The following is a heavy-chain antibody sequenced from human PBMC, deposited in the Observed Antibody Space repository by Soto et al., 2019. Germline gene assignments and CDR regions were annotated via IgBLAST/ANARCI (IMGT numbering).Heavy chain of an antibody. J-gene: IGHJ4*02. Sequence: RGESLKISCKGSGYSFTNYWTVWVRQMPGKGLEWMGIIYPDDSDTRYSPSFQGQVTISADKSISTAYLQWSSLKASDTAMYYCARIPRGRDGYNYFDSWGQGTLVTVSS. V-gene: IGHV5-51*01. CDR1: GYSFTNYW. CDR2: IYPDDSDT. D-gene: IGHD5-12*01. CDR3: ARIPRGRDGYNYFDS.